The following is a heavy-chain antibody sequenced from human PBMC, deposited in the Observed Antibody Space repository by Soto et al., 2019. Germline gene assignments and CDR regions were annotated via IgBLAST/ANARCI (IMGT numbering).Heavy chain of an antibody. CDR1: GFPFDDFA. CDR3: AKDMRGRSSSSRYYYGMDV. J-gene: IGHJ6*02. CDR2: ISWDSGTI. V-gene: IGHV3-9*01. Sequence: EVQLVESGGGLVQPGRSLRLSCAASGFPFDDFAMHWVRQAPWKGLEWVSGISWDSGTIVYVDSVKGRFTISRDNAKNSLYLQTNSLRAEDTSLYYCAKDMRGRSSSSRYYYGMDVWGQGTTVTVSS. D-gene: IGHD6-13*01.